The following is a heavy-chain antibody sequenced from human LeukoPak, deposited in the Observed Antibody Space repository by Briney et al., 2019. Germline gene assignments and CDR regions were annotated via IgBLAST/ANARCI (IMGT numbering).Heavy chain of an antibody. CDR2: IDYSGST. J-gene: IGHJ5*02. V-gene: IGHV4-39*01. CDR1: GGSLSSSRYY. Sequence: SETLSLTCTVSGGSLSSSRYYWGWIRQPPGKGLEWIGSIDYSGSTYYTPSLKSRVTISVDTSKNQFSLGLSSVTAADTAVYYCARRVGDNWFDPWGQGTLVTVSS. CDR3: ARRVGDNWFDP.